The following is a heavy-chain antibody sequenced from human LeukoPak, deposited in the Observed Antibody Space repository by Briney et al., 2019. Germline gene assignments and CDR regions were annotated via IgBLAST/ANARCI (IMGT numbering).Heavy chain of an antibody. D-gene: IGHD4-23*01. V-gene: IGHV4-4*08. Sequence: SQTLSLTCTVSNDSISSYCCSWVRQPPGKGLEWIGFMCPSGRTDYNPSLKSRVTMSVDTSKNQLSMELRFLTAADTAVYYCATSYDGKTAPYDLWGHGTLVTVSS. CDR1: NDSISSYC. CDR2: MCPSGRT. CDR3: ATSYDGKTAPYDL. J-gene: IGHJ5*02.